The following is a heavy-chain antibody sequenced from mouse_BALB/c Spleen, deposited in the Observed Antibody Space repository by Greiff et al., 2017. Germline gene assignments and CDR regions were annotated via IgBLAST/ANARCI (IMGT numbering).Heavy chain of an antibody. V-gene: IGHV1-77*01. CDR2: IYPGSGNT. CDR1: GYTFTDYY. CDR3: ARTYFTYYFDY. J-gene: IGHJ2*01. D-gene: IGHD2-10*01. Sequence: QVQLKQSGAELARPGASVKLSCKASGYTFTDYYINWVKQRTGQGLEWIGEIYPGSGNTYYNEKFKGKATLTADKSSSTAYMQLSSLTSEDSAVYFCARTYFTYYFDYWGQGTTLTVSS.